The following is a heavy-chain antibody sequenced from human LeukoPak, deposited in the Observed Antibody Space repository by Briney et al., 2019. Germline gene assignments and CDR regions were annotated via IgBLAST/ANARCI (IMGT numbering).Heavy chain of an antibody. Sequence: SETLSLTCTVSGGSVTSDSYSWSWIRQPQGKGLEWIGFAFYSGSTYYNPSLTSRVSISVDTSKNQFSLKLSSVTAADTAVYYCARTFSESYYYYGMDVWGQGTTVTVSS. D-gene: IGHD1-26*01. V-gene: IGHV4-61*01. CDR3: ARTFSESYYYYGMDV. CDR1: GGSVTSDSYS. CDR2: AFYSGST. J-gene: IGHJ6*02.